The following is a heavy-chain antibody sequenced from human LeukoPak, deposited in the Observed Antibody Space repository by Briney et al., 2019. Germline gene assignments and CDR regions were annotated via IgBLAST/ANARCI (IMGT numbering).Heavy chain of an antibody. CDR2: ISYDGSNK. J-gene: IGHJ4*02. Sequence: GGSLRLSCAASGFTFSSYAMHWVRQAPGKGLEWVAVISYDGSNKYYADSVKGRFTISRDNAKNSMYLQMNSLRAEDTAVYYCARGTQDGYNYDYWGRGTLVTVSS. CDR3: ARGTQDGYNYDY. CDR1: GFTFSSYA. V-gene: IGHV3-30-3*01. D-gene: IGHD5-24*01.